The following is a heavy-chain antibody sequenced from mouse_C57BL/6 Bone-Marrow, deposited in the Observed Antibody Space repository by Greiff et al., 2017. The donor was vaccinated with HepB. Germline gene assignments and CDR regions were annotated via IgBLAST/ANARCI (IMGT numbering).Heavy chain of an antibody. CDR1: GYTFTEYT. CDR2: FYPGSGSI. J-gene: IGHJ2*01. Sequence: QVQLQQSGAELVKPGASVKLSCKASGYTFTEYTIHWVKQRSGQGLEWIGWFYPGSGSIKYNEKFKDKATLTADKSSSTVYMELSRLTSEDSAVYYCARHENNYSNYRYYFDYWGQGTTLTVSS. D-gene: IGHD2-5*01. CDR3: ARHENNYSNYRYYFDY. V-gene: IGHV1-62-2*01.